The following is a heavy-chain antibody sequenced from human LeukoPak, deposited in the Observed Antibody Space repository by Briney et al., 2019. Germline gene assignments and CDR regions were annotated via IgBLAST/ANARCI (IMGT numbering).Heavy chain of an antibody. V-gene: IGHV3-23*01. CDR1: GFTFSSYG. CDR2: ISDSGSDT. CDR3: AKRVPYRSSSVYFDY. Sequence: GGSLRLSCAVSGFTFSSYGMSWVRQAPGKGLEWVSAISDSGSDTYYADSVKGRFTISKDNSKNTLYLRMNSLRADDTAVYYSAKRVPYRSSSVYFDYWGQGTLVTVS. D-gene: IGHD6-6*01. J-gene: IGHJ4*02.